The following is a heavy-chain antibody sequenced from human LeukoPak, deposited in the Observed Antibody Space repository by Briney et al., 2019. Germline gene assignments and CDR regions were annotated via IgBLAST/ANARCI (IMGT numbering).Heavy chain of an antibody. D-gene: IGHD6-13*01. CDR3: ARSMLEGIAAAGSDY. J-gene: IGHJ4*02. V-gene: IGHV1-46*01. CDR1: GYTFTTYF. CDR2: INPGSGST. Sequence: ASVKVSCKASGYTFTTYFMHWVRQAPGQGLEWMGIINPGSGSTTYAQKFQGRVTMTRDTSTSTVYMELSSLRAEDTAVYYCARSMLEGIAAAGSDYWGQGTLVTVSS.